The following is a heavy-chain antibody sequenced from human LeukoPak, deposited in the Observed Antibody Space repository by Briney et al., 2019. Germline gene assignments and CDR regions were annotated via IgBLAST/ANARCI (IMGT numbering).Heavy chain of an antibody. CDR2: IRYDGSNK. CDR3: ARGELGPQGAQDY. D-gene: IGHD7-27*01. J-gene: IGHJ4*02. V-gene: IGHV3-30*02. CDR1: GFIFSSYG. Sequence: GGSLRLSCAASGFIFSSYGMHWVRQAPGKGLEGVAFIRYDGSNKYYADSVKGRFTISRDNSKNTLYLHMNSLRAEDTAVYYCARGELGPQGAQDYWGQGTLVTVSS.